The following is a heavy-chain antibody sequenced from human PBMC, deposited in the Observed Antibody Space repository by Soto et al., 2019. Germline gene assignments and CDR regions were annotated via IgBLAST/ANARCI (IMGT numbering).Heavy chain of an antibody. J-gene: IGHJ5*02. V-gene: IGHV4-59*01. CDR3: ARCIGVVPAAIVWFDP. Sequence: SETLSLTCTVSGGSISSYYWSWIRQPPGKGLEWIGYIYYSGSTNYNPSLKSRVTISVDTSKNQFSLKLSSVTAADTAVYYCARCIGVVPAAIVWFDPWGQGTLVTVSS. D-gene: IGHD2-2*01. CDR2: IYYSGST. CDR1: GGSISSYY.